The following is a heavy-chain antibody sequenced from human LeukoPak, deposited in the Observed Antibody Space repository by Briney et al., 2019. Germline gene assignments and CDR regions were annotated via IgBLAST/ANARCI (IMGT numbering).Heavy chain of an antibody. J-gene: IGHJ4*02. CDR1: GFILSSYS. Sequence: HPGGSLRLSCAASGFILSSYSINWVRQAPGKGLEWLSYISSSSHTIYYADSVKGRFIISRGNAKNSLYLQMNSLRADDTAVYYCARESTRERPGHWGQGTLVTVSS. D-gene: IGHD5/OR15-5a*01. CDR2: ISSSSHTI. CDR3: ARESTRERPGH. V-gene: IGHV3-48*01.